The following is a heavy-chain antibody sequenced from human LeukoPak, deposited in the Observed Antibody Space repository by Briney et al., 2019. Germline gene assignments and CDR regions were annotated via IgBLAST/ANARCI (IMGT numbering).Heavy chain of an antibody. Sequence: GGSLRLSCAASGFTFSDYYMGWIRQAPGKGLEWVSYISSSGSTIYYADSVKGRFTISRDNAKNSLYLQMNSLRAEDTAVYYCARAHPDRTRDYSYYYYMDVWGKGTTVTVSS. CDR3: ARAHPDRTRDYSYYYYMDV. CDR1: GFTFSDYY. CDR2: ISSSGSTI. D-gene: IGHD2-15*01. V-gene: IGHV3-11*04. J-gene: IGHJ6*03.